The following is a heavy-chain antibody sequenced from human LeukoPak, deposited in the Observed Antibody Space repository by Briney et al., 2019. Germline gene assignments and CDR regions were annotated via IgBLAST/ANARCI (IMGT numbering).Heavy chain of an antibody. CDR2: INLDGSQK. V-gene: IGHV3-7*01. CDR1: GFPFSSYW. CDR3: ARKRPNYFDY. Sequence: PGGSLRLSCVASGFPFSSYWMTWVRQAPGKGLEWVANINLDGSQKYYVDSVEGRFTISRDNAENSLYLQMNSLRAEDTALYYCARKRPNYFDYWGQGTLVTVSS. J-gene: IGHJ4*02.